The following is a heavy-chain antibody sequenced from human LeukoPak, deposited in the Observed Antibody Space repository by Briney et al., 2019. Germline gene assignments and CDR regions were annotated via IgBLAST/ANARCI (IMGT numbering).Heavy chain of an antibody. CDR3: ARERRGYDYVDCDY. J-gene: IGHJ4*02. D-gene: IGHD5-12*01. CDR2: ISAYNGNT. Sequence: ASVKVSCKASGYTFTSYGISWVRQAPGQGLEWMGWISAYNGNTNYAQKLQGRVTMTTDTSTSTAYMELRSLRSEDTAVYYCARERRGYDYVDCDYWGQGTLVTVSS. V-gene: IGHV1-18*01. CDR1: GYTFTSYG.